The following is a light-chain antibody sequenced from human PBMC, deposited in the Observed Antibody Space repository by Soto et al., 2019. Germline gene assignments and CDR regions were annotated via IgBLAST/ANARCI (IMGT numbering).Light chain of an antibody. CDR3: QQYNTFWT. V-gene: IGKV1-5*03. CDR2: KSS. CDR1: QSISGL. Sequence: DVKMTQSPSTLSASVGDRVTITCRASQSISGLLAWYQQKPGKAPKLLIYKSSGLESGVPSRFSGSGSGTEFTLTINGLRPDDFATYYCQQYNTFWTFGQGTKVDIK. J-gene: IGKJ1*01.